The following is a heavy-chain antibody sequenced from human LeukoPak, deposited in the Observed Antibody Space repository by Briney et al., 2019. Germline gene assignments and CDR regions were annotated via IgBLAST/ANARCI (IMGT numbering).Heavy chain of an antibody. CDR1: GYTFSRYG. J-gene: IGHJ4*02. CDR3: ARGQTNRLLWVGELVSNINPFDY. CDR2: ISGYNGHT. Sequence: ASVKVSCKASGYTFSRYGISWVRQAPGQGLEWMGWISGYNGHTKYARKVQGRVTMSTDTSTSTVYMELRSLISDDTGVYYCARGQTNRLLWVGELVSNINPFDYWGQGTLVTVSS. V-gene: IGHV1-18*01. D-gene: IGHD3-10*01.